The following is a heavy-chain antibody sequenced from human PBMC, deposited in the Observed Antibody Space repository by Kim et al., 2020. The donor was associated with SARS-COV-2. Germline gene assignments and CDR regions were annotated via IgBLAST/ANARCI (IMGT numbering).Heavy chain of an antibody. V-gene: IGHV4-59*09. Sequence: YSSGSPIYNPSPKSRVTISVDTSKNQFALKLSSVTAEDTAVYYWARGFDYWGQGTLVTVSS. J-gene: IGHJ4*02. CDR3: ARGFDY. CDR2: YSSGSP.